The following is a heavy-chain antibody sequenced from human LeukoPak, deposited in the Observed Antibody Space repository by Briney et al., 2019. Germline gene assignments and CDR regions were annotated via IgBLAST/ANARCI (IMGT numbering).Heavy chain of an antibody. V-gene: IGHV3-23*01. J-gene: IGHJ4*02. CDR2: ISGSGGST. CDR3: AKDSGVHCGGGCGGFDY. D-gene: IGHD2-21*02. CDR1: GFTFSSYA. Sequence: GGSLRLSCAASGFTFSSYAMNWVRQAPGKGLEWVSAISGSGGSTYYADSVKGRFTISRDNSKNSLYLQMNSLRTEDTALYYCAKDSGVHCGGGCGGFDYWGQGTLVTVSS.